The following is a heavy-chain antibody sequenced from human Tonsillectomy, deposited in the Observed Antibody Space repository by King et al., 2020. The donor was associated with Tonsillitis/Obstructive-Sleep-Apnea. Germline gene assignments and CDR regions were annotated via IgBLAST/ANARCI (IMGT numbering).Heavy chain of an antibody. D-gene: IGHD1-26*01. J-gene: IGHJ3*02. CDR2: IYYSGST. CDR1: GGSISGYY. V-gene: IGHV4-59*01. CDR3: AREWDLDAFDI. Sequence: QLQESGPGLVKPSETLSLTCTVSGGSISGYYWSWIRQPPGKGLEWIGYIYYSGSTNYNPSLKSRVTISLDTSKNRFSLKLSSVTAADTAVYYCAREWDLDAFDIWGQGTMVTVSS.